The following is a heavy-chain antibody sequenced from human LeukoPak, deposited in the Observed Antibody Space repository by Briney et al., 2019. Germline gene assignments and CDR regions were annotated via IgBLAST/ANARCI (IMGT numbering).Heavy chain of an antibody. J-gene: IGHJ4*02. CDR2: IYYSGST. CDR3: ARGAQAWQLVPFDY. CDR1: GGSISSYY. V-gene: IGHV4-59*01. Sequence: SETLSLTRTVSGGSISSYYWTWIRQPPGKGLEWIGYIYYSGSTNYNPSLKSRVIISVDTSKNQFSLKLSSVTAADTAVYYCARGAQAWQLVPFDYWGQGTLVTVSS. D-gene: IGHD6-13*01.